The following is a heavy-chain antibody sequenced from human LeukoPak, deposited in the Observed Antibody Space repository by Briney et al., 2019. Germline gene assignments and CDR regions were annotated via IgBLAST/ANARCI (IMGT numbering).Heavy chain of an antibody. CDR2: VKEDGSQK. V-gene: IGHV3-7*01. Sequence: GGSLRLSCAASGFTFSHYWMTWVRQALGQGLEWVANVKEDGSQKTYVDSVKGRFTISRDNAKNSLFLQMNNVRADDTAVYYCARYTYKHDCWGQGTLVTVSS. CDR3: ARYTYKHDC. J-gene: IGHJ4*02. D-gene: IGHD5-24*01. CDR1: GFTFSHYW.